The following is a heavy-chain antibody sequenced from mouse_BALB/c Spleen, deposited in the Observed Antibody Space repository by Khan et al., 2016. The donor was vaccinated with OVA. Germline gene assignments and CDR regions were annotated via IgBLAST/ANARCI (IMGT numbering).Heavy chain of an antibody. CDR1: GYTFSDYV. CDR3: ARSDDGAWFAY. J-gene: IGHJ3*01. V-gene: IGHV1-81*01. Sequence: QVQLQQSGPDLVKPGASVKMSCKASGYTFSDYVVSWVKLKSGQGLEWIGEIYPGSGTTYYNENFKGKATLTADKSSNTAYLHLSSLTSEDSAVYFWARSDDGAWFAYWGQGTLVTVS. CDR2: IYPGSGTT. D-gene: IGHD2-12*01.